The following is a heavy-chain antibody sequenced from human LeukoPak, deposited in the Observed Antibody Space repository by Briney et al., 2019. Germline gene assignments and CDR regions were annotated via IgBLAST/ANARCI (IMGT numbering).Heavy chain of an antibody. V-gene: IGHV4-39*01. CDR2: IYSSGST. CDR3: ARRTSNWYYFDF. J-gene: IGHJ4*02. D-gene: IGHD6-13*01. CDR1: GDSISSSSCW. Sequence: SETLSLTCSVSGDSISSSSCWWGWIRQPPGKGMEWIGTIYSSGSTYYNPPLESRVTISVDTSKNQFSLRLTSVTAADTAVYYCARRTSNWYYFDFWGQGTLVTVSS.